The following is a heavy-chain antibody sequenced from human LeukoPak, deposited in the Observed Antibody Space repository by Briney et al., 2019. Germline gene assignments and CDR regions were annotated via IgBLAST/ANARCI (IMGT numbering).Heavy chain of an antibody. Sequence: PGGSLRLSCAASGFTFSSYAMTSVRQAPGKGLEWVSGISGSGDTTYYAHSVKGRFTISRDNSMGTLYLQMNSLRAEDTAVYYCARALYQYYYDTSGYDGYWGQGTLVTVSS. J-gene: IGHJ4*02. CDR2: ISGSGDTT. D-gene: IGHD3-22*01. V-gene: IGHV3-23*01. CDR1: GFTFSSYA. CDR3: ARALYQYYYDTSGYDGY.